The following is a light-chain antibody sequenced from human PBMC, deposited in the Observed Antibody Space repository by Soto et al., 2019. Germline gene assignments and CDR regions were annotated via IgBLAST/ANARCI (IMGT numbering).Light chain of an antibody. CDR3: PSYDGSRGPWV. J-gene: IGLJ3*02. V-gene: IGLV1-40*01. CDR1: SSNIGAGYD. CDR2: GNS. Sequence: QSVLTQPPSVSGAPGQRVTISCTGSSSNIGAGYDVHWYQQLPGTAPKLLIYGNSNRPSGVPDRFSGSKSGTSASLAITGLQAEDEDDYCRPSYDGSRGPWVFGGGTKLTVL.